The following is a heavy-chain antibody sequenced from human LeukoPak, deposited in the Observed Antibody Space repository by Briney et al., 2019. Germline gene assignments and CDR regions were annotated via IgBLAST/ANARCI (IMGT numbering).Heavy chain of an antibody. D-gene: IGHD6-19*01. CDR2: ISWNSGSI. CDR3: ARPLQVRIAVAGLRPPFDY. J-gene: IGHJ4*02. CDR1: GFTFDDYA. V-gene: IGHV3-9*01. Sequence: GRSLRLSCAASGFTFDDYAMHWVRQAPGKGLEWVSGISWNSGSIGYADSVKGRFTISRDNAKNSLYLQMNSLRAEDTAVYYCARPLQVRIAVAGLRPPFDYWGQGTLVTVSS.